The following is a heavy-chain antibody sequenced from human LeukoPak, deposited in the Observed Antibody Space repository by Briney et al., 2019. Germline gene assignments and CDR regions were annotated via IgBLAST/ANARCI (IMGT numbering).Heavy chain of an antibody. Sequence: ASVKVSCKASGYTFITHGLTWVRQAPGQGLEWMGWISAYNGNTIYAQTLQDRLTMTTDTSTSTAYMELRSLRSDDTAVYYCARGRLRYLDWTRAYSDYWGQGTLVTASS. J-gene: IGHJ4*02. CDR2: ISAYNGNT. CDR3: ARGRLRYLDWTRAYSDY. CDR1: GYTFITHG. V-gene: IGHV1-18*01. D-gene: IGHD3-9*01.